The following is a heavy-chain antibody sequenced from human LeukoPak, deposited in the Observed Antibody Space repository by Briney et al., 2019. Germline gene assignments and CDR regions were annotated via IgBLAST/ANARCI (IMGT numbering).Heavy chain of an antibody. CDR1: GYPFSNYD. V-gene: IGHV1-8*01. J-gene: IGHJ5*02. Sequence: ASVKVSCKASGYPFSNYDINWVRQAPGQGLEWMGWMNPKSGNTGYGQKFQGRVTMTRVTSITTAYMELRSLRSDDTAVYYCTKASLAFGTKYFDPWGQGTLVTVSS. CDR3: TKASLAFGTKYFDP. D-gene: IGHD3-10*01. CDR2: MNPKSGNT.